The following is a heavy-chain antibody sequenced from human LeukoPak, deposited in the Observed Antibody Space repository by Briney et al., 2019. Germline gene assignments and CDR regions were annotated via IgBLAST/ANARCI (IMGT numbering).Heavy chain of an antibody. D-gene: IGHD5-18*01. J-gene: IGHJ4*02. CDR3: ARGGYSYGPLFDY. CDR1: GYTFTTYA. Sequence: AASVKVSCKASGYTFTTYAMNWVRQAPGQGLEWMGIINPVGGGTTYAQHFQGRVTMTRDTSTSTVYMELRSLRSEDTAVYYCARGGYSYGPLFDYWGQGTLVTVSS. V-gene: IGHV1-46*01. CDR2: INPVGGGT.